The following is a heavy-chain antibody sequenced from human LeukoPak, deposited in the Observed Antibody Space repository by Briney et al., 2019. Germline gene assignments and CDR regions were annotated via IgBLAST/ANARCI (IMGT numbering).Heavy chain of an antibody. Sequence: GGSLRLSCAASGXTFSNYGFHWVRHAPGKRRECVVVVRSHERTKYYGESVKCQFTISRDNSKNTVFLQLNSLRDEDTAVYYCARAYSRESGYDFVFHHWGRGTLVTVSP. D-gene: IGHD5-12*01. CDR2: VRSHERTK. V-gene: IGHV3-33*01. CDR1: GXTFSNYG. CDR3: ARAYSRESGYDFVFHH. J-gene: IGHJ4*02.